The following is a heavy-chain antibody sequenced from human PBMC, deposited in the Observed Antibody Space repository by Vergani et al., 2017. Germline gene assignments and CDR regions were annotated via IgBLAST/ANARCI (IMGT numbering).Heavy chain of an antibody. V-gene: IGHV3-30-3*01. D-gene: IGHD6-13*01. CDR2: ISYDGSNK. J-gene: IGHJ4*02. Sequence: QVQLVESGGGVVQPGRSLRLSCAASGFTFSSYAMHWVRQAPGKGLERVAVISYDGSNKYYADSVKGRFTISRDNSKNTLYLQMNSLSAEGTAVYYCVKGRGSSSLYTNGDFVYGGQGSLVTVSS. CDR3: VKGRGSSSLYTNGDFVY. CDR1: GFTFSSYA.